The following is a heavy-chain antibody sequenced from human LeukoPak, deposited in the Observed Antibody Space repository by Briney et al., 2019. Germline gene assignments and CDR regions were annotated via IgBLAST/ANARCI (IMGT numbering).Heavy chain of an antibody. CDR3: AKVNSGYDMGFDY. CDR1: GFTFSSYA. V-gene: IGHV3-23*01. J-gene: IGHJ4*02. CDR2: ISGSGGST. Sequence: GGSLRLSCAASGFTFSSYAMSWVRQAPGKGLEWVSAISGSGGSTYYADSVEGRFTISRDNSKNTLYLQMNSLRAEDTAVYYCAKVNSGYDMGFDYWGQGTLVTVSS. D-gene: IGHD5-12*01.